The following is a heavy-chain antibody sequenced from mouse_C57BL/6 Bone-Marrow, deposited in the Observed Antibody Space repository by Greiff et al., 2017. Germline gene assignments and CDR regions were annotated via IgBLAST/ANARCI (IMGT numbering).Heavy chain of an antibody. V-gene: IGHV1-82*01. J-gene: IGHJ3*01. CDR2: IYPGDGGT. CDR3: ARGGYDAWFAY. CDR1: GYAFSSSW. Sequence: QVQLKQSGPELVKPGASVKISCQASGYAFSSSWMNWVKQRPGKGLEWIGRIYPGDGGTNYNGTFKGKATLTADKSSSTAYMQLSSLTSEDSAVYCCARGGYDAWFAYWGQGTLVTVSA. D-gene: IGHD2-2*01.